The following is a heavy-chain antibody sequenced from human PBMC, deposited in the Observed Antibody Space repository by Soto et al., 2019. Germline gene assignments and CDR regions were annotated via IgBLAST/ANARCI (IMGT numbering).Heavy chain of an antibody. CDR3: ARDRDSYGPGYFDY. CDR2: IIPILGIA. J-gene: IGHJ4*02. V-gene: IGHV1-69*08. D-gene: IGHD5-18*01. CDR1: GGTFSSYT. Sequence: QVQLVQSGAEVKKPGSSVKVSCKASGGTFSSYTISWVRQAPGQGLEWMGRIIPILGIANYAQKFQGRVTITADKSTSTDYMELSSLRSEDTAVYYCARDRDSYGPGYFDYWGQGTLVTVSS.